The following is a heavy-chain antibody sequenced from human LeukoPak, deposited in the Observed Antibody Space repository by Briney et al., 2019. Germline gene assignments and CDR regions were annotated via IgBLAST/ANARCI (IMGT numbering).Heavy chain of an antibody. CDR2: ISYDGSNK. J-gene: IGHJ4*02. Sequence: PGRSLRLSCAASGFTFSSYAMHWVRQAPGKGLEWVAVISYDGSNKYYADSVKGRFTISRDNSKNTLYLQMNSLRAEDTAVYYCARGGGSYFWEFDYWGQGTLVTVFS. D-gene: IGHD1-26*01. V-gene: IGHV3-30-3*01. CDR3: ARGGGSYFWEFDY. CDR1: GFTFSSYA.